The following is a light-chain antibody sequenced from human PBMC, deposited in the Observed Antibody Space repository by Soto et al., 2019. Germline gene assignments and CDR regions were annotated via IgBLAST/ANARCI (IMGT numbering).Light chain of an antibody. J-gene: IGLJ1*01. CDR2: DDS. CDR3: GTWDSSLSVYV. Sequence: SYELTQPPSVSVAPGQTARITCGGNNIGSKSVHWYQRKPGQAPVLVVYDDSDRPSGIPERFSGSKSGTSATLGITGLQTGDEADYYCGTWDSSLSVYVFGTGTKVTVL. CDR1: NIGSKS. V-gene: IGLV3-21*02.